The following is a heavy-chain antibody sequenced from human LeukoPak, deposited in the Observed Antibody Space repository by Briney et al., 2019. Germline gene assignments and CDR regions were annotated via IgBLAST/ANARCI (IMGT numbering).Heavy chain of an antibody. V-gene: IGHV4-34*01. CDR1: GGSLSGHY. J-gene: IGHJ3*01. CDR2: IHHDGRT. Sequence: PSETLSLTCAVYGGSLSGHYWGWIRQSPGKGLEWIGDIHHDGRTKYSPSLKSRVTILLDTAKNEVSLRLTPVTAADTALYFCAREPEPQDYGDTVNAYDLWGQGTMVIVSS. D-gene: IGHD4-17*01. CDR3: AREPEPQDYGDTVNAYDL.